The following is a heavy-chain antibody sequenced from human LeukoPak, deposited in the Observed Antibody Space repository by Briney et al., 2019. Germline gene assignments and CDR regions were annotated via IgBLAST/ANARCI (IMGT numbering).Heavy chain of an antibody. CDR1: GGSISSSSYY. D-gene: IGHD2-15*01. V-gene: IGHV4-39*06. CDR2: IYYSGST. J-gene: IGHJ4*02. CDR3: ARVKRDCSSSSCSPVIDY. Sequence: SETLSLTCTVSGGSISSSSYYWGWIRQPPGKGLEWIGSIYYSGSTYYNPSLKSRVTISLDTSKNQSPLKLSSVTAADTAVYYCARVKRDCSSSSCSPVIDYWGQGALVPVSS.